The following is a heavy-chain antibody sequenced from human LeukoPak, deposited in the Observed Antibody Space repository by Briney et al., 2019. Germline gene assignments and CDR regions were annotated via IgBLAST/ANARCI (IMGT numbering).Heavy chain of an antibody. CDR2: IYYSGST. V-gene: IGHV4-39*07. J-gene: IGHJ6*02. CDR3: ARVDYYGSGSHGMDV. CDR1: GGSISSSSYC. D-gene: IGHD3-10*01. Sequence: SETLSLTCTVSGGSISSSSYCWGWIRQPPGKGLEWIGSIYYSGSTHYNPPLKSRVTISVDTSKNQFSLKLSSVTAADTAVYYCARVDYYGSGSHGMDVWGQGTTVTVSS.